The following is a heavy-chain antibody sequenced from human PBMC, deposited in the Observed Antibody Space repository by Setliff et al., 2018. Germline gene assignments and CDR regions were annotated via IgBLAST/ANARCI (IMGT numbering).Heavy chain of an antibody. J-gene: IGHJ4*02. CDR2: IYYGGSA. V-gene: IGHV4-39*07. CDR3: ARILGYCSGGSCYVPN. CDR1: GGSISSSNYY. Sequence: SETLSLTCNVSGGSISSSNYYWGWIRQPPGKGLEWIGNIYYGGSAYYNPSLKSRVTISVDTSKNQFSLKLSSVTAADTAMYYCARILGYCSGGSCYVPNWGQGTLVTVSS. D-gene: IGHD2-15*01.